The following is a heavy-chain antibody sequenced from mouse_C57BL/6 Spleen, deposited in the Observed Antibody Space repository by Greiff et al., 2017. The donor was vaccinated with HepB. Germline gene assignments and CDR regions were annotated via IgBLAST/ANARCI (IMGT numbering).Heavy chain of an antibody. CDR2: IDPEDGET. J-gene: IGHJ2*01. CDR3: AGDYLGNFDY. Sequence: EVQLQQSGAELVKPGASVKLSCTASGFNIKDYYMHWVKQRTEQGLEWIGRIDPEDGETQYAPKFQGKATITADTSSNTAYLQLSSLTSEDTAVYYCAGDYLGNFDYWGQGTTLTVSS. D-gene: IGHD2-4*01. V-gene: IGHV14-2*01. CDR1: GFNIKDYY.